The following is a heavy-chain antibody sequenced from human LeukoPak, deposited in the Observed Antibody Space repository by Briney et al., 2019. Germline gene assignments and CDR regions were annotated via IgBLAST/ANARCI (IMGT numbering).Heavy chain of an antibody. CDR1: GGSFSGYY. J-gene: IGHJ6*03. V-gene: IGHV4-34*01. CDR2: VNHSGST. D-gene: IGHD3-22*01. CDR3: ASSGYLMYYMAV. Sequence: SETLSLTCGVYGGSFSGYYWSWIRQPPGKGLEWIGEVNHSGSTKYNPSLKSRVTVSVDTSKNQLSLKLTSVTAADTAVYYCASSGYLMYYMAVWGKGTTVTVSS.